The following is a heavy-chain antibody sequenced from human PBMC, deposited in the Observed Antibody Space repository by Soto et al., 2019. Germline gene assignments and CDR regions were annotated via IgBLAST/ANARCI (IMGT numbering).Heavy chain of an antibody. CDR1: GFTFSSYS. Sequence: PGGSLRLSCAASGFTFSSYSMNWVRQAPGKGLEWVSSISSSSSYIYYADSVKGRFTISRDNAKNSLYLQMNSLRAEDTAVYYCARVSDRGVEFDYWGQGTRVTVSS. V-gene: IGHV3-21*01. CDR3: ARVSDRGVEFDY. CDR2: ISSSSSYI. D-gene: IGHD3-10*01. J-gene: IGHJ4*02.